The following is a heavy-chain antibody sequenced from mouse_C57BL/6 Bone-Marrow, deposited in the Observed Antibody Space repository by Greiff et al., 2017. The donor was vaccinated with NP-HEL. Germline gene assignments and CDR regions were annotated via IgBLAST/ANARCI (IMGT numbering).Heavy chain of an antibody. CDR1: GYTFTSYW. V-gene: IGHV1-55*01. D-gene: IGHD2-5*01. CDR3: ARWGYYSNFSVDY. Sequence: VQLQQPGAELVKPGASVKMSCKASGYTFTSYWITWVKQRPGQGLEWIGDIYPGSGSTNYNEKFKSKATLTVDTSSSTAYMQLSSLTSEDSAVYYCARWGYYSNFSVDYWGQGTTLTVSS. CDR2: IYPGSGST. J-gene: IGHJ2*01.